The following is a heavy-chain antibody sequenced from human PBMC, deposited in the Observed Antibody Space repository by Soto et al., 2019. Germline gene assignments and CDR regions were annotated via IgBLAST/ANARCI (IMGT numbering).Heavy chain of an antibody. Sequence: QVQLVQSGAEVKTPGASVKVSCKASGYTFASYDMNWVRQAPGQGLEWMGWMNPNSNNTVYAQKFQGRLTMTRDIALSIAHLELSSLRNEDTAVYYGARSDGYHFNWLDSWGQGTLVTVSA. CDR2: MNPNSNNT. CDR3: ARSDGYHFNWLDS. CDR1: GYTFASYD. J-gene: IGHJ5*01. V-gene: IGHV1-8*01. D-gene: IGHD2-21*01.